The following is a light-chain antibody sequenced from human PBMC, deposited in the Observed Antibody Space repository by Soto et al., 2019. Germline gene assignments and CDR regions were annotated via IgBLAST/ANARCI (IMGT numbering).Light chain of an antibody. CDR3: QAQDFTLTVV. Sequence: QSVLTQPASVSGAPGQRVTISCTGSSSNIGAGYDVHWYQQLPGSAPKLLIYGHNIRPSGVPDRFSGSRSGTAASLAITGLQADDEADYYCQAQDFTLTVVFGGGTKLTVL. J-gene: IGLJ2*01. CDR2: GHN. V-gene: IGLV1-40*01. CDR1: SSNIGAGYD.